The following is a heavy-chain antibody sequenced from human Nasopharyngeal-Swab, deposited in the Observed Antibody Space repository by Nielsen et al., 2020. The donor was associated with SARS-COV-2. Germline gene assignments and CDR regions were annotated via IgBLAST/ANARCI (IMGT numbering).Heavy chain of an antibody. Sequence: WIRQPPGKGLEWIGSICSGGTTYYNASLNILVTISLDTSTSHFSLQLPSVPAADTAMYYCARQRNHVFDIWGQGTMVTVSS. J-gene: IGHJ3*02. CDR3: ARQRNHVFDI. V-gene: IGHV4-39*01. CDR2: ICSGGTT.